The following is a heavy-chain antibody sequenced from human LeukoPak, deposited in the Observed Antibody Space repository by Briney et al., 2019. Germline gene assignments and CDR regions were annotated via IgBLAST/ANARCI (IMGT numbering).Heavy chain of an antibody. V-gene: IGHV3-21*01. CDR3: AREDGFSGAFDI. J-gene: IGHJ3*02. D-gene: IGHD3-3*02. CDR2: ISSSSSYI. CDR1: GFTFSSYS. Sequence: PGGSLRLSCAASGFTFSSYSMNWVRQAPGQGLEWVSSISSSSSYIYYADSVKGRFTISRDNAKNSLYLQMNSLRAEDTAVYYCAREDGFSGAFDIWGQGTMVTVSS.